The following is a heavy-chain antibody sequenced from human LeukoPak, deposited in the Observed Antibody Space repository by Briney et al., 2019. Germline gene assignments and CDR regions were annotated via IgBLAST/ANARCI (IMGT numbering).Heavy chain of an antibody. V-gene: IGHV4-34*01. J-gene: IGHJ4*02. CDR3: TRMTTGHDY. CDR1: GVSFNDYY. CDR2: INHSGYT. Sequence: SETLSLTCAVSGVSFNDYYWSWVRQTPGKGLEWIGEINHSGYTNDSPSLKSRVTLSIDTSRKQFSLNLRSVTVADMGIYYCTRMTTGHDYWGQGTLVTVSS. D-gene: IGHD4-17*01.